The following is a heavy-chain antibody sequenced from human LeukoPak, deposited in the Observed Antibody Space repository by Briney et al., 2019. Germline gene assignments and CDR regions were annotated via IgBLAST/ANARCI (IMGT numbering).Heavy chain of an antibody. CDR3: ARSPYDYGDYGLDY. J-gene: IGHJ4*02. V-gene: IGHV3-23*01. Sequence: GGSLRLSCAASGFTFITYAMTWVRQAPGKGLEWVSAISGTGGSTYYADSVRGRFTISRDNSKNTLYLQMNSLRADDTAVYYCARSPYDYGDYGLDYWGQGTLVTVSS. CDR2: ISGTGGST. D-gene: IGHD4-17*01. CDR1: GFTFITYA.